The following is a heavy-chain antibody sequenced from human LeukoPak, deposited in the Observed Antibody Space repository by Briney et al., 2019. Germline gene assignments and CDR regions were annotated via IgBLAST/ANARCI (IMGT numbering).Heavy chain of an antibody. J-gene: IGHJ4*02. CDR3: ARAGPTPMVDGDYFDY. Sequence: PGGSLTLSCAASGFTVSSKYMSWVRQAPGKGLEWVSVIYSGGSTYYADSVKGRFIISRDNSKNTLYLQMNSLRAEDTAVYYCARAGPTPMVDGDYFDYWGQGTLVTVSS. V-gene: IGHV3-53*05. CDR2: IYSGGST. D-gene: IGHD5-18*01. CDR1: GFTVSSKY.